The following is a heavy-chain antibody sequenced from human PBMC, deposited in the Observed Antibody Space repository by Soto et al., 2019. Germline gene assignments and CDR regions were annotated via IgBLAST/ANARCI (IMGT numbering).Heavy chain of an antibody. D-gene: IGHD6-19*01. J-gene: IGHJ4*02. CDR2: IWYDGSNK. CDR3: ASAIAVAAIDY. CDR1: GFTFSSYG. Sequence: QVQLVESGGGVVQPGRSLRLSCAASGFTFSSYGMHWVRQAPGKGLEWVAVIWYDGSNKYYVDSVKGRFTISRDNSKNTLYLQMNSLRAEDTAVYYCASAIAVAAIDYWGQGTLVTVSS. V-gene: IGHV3-33*01.